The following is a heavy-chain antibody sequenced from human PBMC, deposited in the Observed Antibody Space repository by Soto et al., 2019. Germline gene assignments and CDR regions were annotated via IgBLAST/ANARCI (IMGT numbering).Heavy chain of an antibody. CDR2: ISGSGGST. CDR3: AKHPDWSGHYYYYMDV. J-gene: IGHJ6*03. V-gene: IGHV3-23*01. CDR1: GFTFSSYA. Sequence: EVQLLESGGGLVQPGGSLRLSCAASGFTFSSYAMSWVRQAPGKGLEWVSAISGSGGSTYYADSVKGRFTISRDNSKNTLYLQMNSLRAEDTAVYYCAKHPDWSGHYYYYMDVWGKGTTVTVSS. D-gene: IGHD3-3*01.